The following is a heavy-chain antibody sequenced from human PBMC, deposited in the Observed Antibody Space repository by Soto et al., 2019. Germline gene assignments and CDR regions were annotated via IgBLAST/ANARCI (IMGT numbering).Heavy chain of an antibody. CDR3: VRVRGFFEWCD. V-gene: IGHV3-11*06. Sequence: QVQLVESGGELVKSGGSLRLSCVASGFIFGDYYMNWIRQSPGKGLEWLSYISSSGSDAKSADSLKGRFSISRDNATNPLYLQMNRLIAEDTAVYYCVRVRGFFEWCDWCQGTMVTVSS. CDR2: ISSSGSDA. CDR1: GFIFGDYY. J-gene: IGHJ1*01. D-gene: IGHD3-3*01.